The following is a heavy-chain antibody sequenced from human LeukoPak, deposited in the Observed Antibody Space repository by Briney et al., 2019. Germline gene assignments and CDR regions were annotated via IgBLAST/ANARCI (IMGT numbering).Heavy chain of an antibody. Sequence: SETLSLTCTVSGGSISSSGYYWSWIRQHPGRGLEWIGYIYYTGSTYYNPSLKSRATISVDTSKNQFSLKLSSVTAADTAVYYCAREYCSGGSCYLDYWGQGTLVTVSP. V-gene: IGHV4-31*03. CDR2: IYYTGST. D-gene: IGHD2-15*01. CDR1: GGSISSSGYY. J-gene: IGHJ4*02. CDR3: AREYCSGGSCYLDY.